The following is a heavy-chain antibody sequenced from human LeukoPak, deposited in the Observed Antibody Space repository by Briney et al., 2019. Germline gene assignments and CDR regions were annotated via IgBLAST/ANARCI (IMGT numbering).Heavy chain of an antibody. CDR3: ASVDTAMFYYFDY. V-gene: IGHV4-34*01. CDR2: INHSGST. J-gene: IGHJ4*02. CDR1: GGSFSGYY. Sequence: PSETLSLTCAVYGGSFSGYYWSWIRQPPGKGLEWIGEINHSGSTNCNPSLKSRVTISVDTSKNQFSLKLSSVTAADTAVYYCASVDTAMFYYFDYWGQGTLVTVSS. D-gene: IGHD5-18*01.